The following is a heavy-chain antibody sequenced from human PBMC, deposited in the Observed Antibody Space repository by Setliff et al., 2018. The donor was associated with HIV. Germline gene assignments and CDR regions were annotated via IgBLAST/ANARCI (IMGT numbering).Heavy chain of an antibody. CDR3: AGPRGDEAFDI. V-gene: IGHV1-69*10. CDR2: IIPILEIT. Sequence: SVKVSCKASGDTLSIHPISWVRQAPGRGLDWMGQIIPILEITSYAQKFQGRLTITADESTTTMYMELSSLRSDDTAVYYCAGPRGDEAFDIWGQGTKVTVSS. CDR1: GDTLSIHP. J-gene: IGHJ3*02. D-gene: IGHD3-10*01.